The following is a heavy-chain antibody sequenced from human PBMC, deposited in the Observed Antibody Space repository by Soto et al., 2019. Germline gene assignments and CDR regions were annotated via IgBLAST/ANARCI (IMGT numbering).Heavy chain of an antibody. V-gene: IGHV3-15*07. J-gene: IGHJ1*01. CDR2: IKTETEGGTT. CDR3: ARVNIVVVIALLGDEYFQH. Sequence: GGSLRLSCAASSFTFNNAWMNWVRQAPGKGLEWVGRIKTETEGGTTDYAAPVKGRFTISRDDSKNTLYLQMNSLKTEDTGVYYCARVNIVVVIALLGDEYFQHWGQGTLVTVSS. CDR1: SFTFNNAW. D-gene: IGHD2-21*01.